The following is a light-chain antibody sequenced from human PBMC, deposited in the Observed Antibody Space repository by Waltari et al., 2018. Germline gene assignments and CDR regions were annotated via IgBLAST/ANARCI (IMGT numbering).Light chain of an antibody. Sequence: EILLTQSPATLSLSPGERATLSCRASQSVSSYLAWYQHRPGQAPRLLIYDASNRATGIPARFSGSGSGIDFTLTISNLEPEDFAVYYCQQRSNWHPYTFGQGTKLEIK. V-gene: IGKV3-11*01. CDR2: DAS. J-gene: IGKJ2*01. CDR1: QSVSSY. CDR3: QQRSNWHPYT.